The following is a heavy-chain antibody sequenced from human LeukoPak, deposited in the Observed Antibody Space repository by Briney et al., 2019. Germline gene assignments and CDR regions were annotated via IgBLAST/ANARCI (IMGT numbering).Heavy chain of an antibody. D-gene: IGHD3-22*01. J-gene: IGHJ4*02. Sequence: GGSLRLSCAASGFAVSSNYMSWVRQAPGKGLEWVSVIYSGGSTYYADSVKGRFTISRDNSKNTLYLQMNSLRAEDTAVYYCARDADYYDSSGSLDYWGQGTLVTVSS. CDR1: GFAVSSNY. CDR3: ARDADYYDSSGSLDY. CDR2: IYSGGST. V-gene: IGHV3-66*01.